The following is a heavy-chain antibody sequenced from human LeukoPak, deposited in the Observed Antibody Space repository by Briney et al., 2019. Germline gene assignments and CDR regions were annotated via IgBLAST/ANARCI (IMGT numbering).Heavy chain of an antibody. D-gene: IGHD3-3*01. CDR2: FFYSGST. CDR1: GDSISSNTHY. Sequence: PETLSLTCTVSGDSISSNTHYWGWIRQPPGKGLEWIGTFFYSGSTNYNPSLKSRVTISVDTSKNQFSLKLSSVTAADTAVYYCARHGSGYYFFDYWGQGTLVTVSS. V-gene: IGHV4-39*01. CDR3: ARHGSGYYFFDY. J-gene: IGHJ4*02.